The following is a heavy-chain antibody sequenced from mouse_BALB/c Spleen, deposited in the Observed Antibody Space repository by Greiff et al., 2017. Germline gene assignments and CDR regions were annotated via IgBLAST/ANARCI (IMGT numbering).Heavy chain of an antibody. D-gene: IGHD4-1*01. J-gene: IGHJ3*01. CDR2: ISYSGST. Sequence: EVKLKESGPGLVKPSQSLSLTCTVTGYSITSDYAWNWIRQFPGNKLEWMGYISYSGSTSYNPSLKSRISITRDTSKNQFFLQLNSVTTEDTATYYCASSGTWFAYWGQGTLVTVSA. CDR3: ASSGTWFAY. V-gene: IGHV3-2*02. CDR1: GYSITSDYA.